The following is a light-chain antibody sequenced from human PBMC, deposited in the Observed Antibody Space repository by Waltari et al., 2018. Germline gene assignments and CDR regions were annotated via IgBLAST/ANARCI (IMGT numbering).Light chain of an antibody. J-gene: IGLJ1*01. CDR3: SSYTSSSTRV. CDR1: SSDVGGHNY. V-gene: IGLV2-14*03. Sequence: QSTLTQPAPVSGSPGQSITISCTGTSSDVGGHNYVSWYQQHPGKAPKLVIYDVSSRPSGVSNRFSGSESGNTASLTIYGLQAEDEADYYCSSYTSSSTRVFGTGTRVTVL. CDR2: DVS.